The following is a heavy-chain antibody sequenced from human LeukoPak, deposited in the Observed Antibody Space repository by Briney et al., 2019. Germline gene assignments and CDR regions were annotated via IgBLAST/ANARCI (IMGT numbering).Heavy chain of an antibody. CDR1: GYTFTSYG. CDR3: ARVGAYCGGDCRYYFDY. D-gene: IGHD2-21*01. V-gene: IGHV1-18*01. J-gene: IGHJ4*02. Sequence: ASVKVSCKASGYTFTSYGISWVRQAPGQGLEWMGWISAYNGNTSYAQKLQGRVTMTTDTSTSTAYMELRSLRSDDTAVYYCARVGAYCGGDCRYYFDYWGQGTLVTVSS. CDR2: ISAYNGNT.